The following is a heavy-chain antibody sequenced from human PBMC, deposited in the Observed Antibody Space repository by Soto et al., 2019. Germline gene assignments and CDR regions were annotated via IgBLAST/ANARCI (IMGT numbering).Heavy chain of an antibody. CDR3: AHINGLLRFGGQPYYFDY. CDR2: IYWNDDK. V-gene: IGHV2-5*01. Sequence: GPTLVNPTQTLTLTCTFSGFSLSTSGVGVGWIRQPPGKALEWLALIYWNDDKRYSPSLKSRLTITKDTSKNQVVLTMTNMDPLDTATSSCAHINGLLRFGGQPYYFDYWGKGTRGTVAA. J-gene: IGHJ4*02. D-gene: IGHD3-10*01. CDR1: GFSLSTSGVG.